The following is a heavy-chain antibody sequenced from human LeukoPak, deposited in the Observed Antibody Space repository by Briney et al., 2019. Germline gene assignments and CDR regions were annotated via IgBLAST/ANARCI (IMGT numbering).Heavy chain of an antibody. J-gene: IGHJ4*02. CDR2: IIPIFGTA. Sequence: SVKVSCKASGGTFTSYAISWVRQAPGQGLEWMGGIIPIFGTANYAQKFQGRVTITADESTSTAYIELSSLRSEDTAVYYCARDRGTGTMFDYWGQGTLVTVSS. CDR3: ARDRGTGTMFDY. D-gene: IGHD1-1*01. CDR1: GGTFTSYA. V-gene: IGHV1-69*13.